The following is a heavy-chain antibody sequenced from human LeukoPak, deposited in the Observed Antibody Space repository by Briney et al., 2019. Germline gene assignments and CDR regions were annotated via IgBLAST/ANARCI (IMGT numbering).Heavy chain of an antibody. D-gene: IGHD3-9*01. Sequence: ASVKVSCKASGYTFTGYYMHWVRQAPGQGLEWMGWINPSRCGTNYAQRFQGRVTMTRDTSISTAYMELSSLRSDDAAVYYCARVLTGLALADYYYYAMDVWGQGTTVTVSS. CDR1: GYTFTGYY. J-gene: IGHJ6*02. CDR3: ARVLTGLALADYYYYAMDV. CDR2: INPSRCGT. V-gene: IGHV1-2*02.